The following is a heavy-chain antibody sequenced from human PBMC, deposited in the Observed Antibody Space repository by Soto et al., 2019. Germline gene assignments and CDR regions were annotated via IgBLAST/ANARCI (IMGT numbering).Heavy chain of an antibody. V-gene: IGHV3-30*18. J-gene: IGHJ4*02. D-gene: IGHD3-22*01. CDR3: AKDLDYYDSSGYGYYFDY. Sequence: QVQLVESGGGVVQPGRSLRLSCAASGFTFSSYGMHWVRQAPGKGLEWVAVISYDGSNKYYADSVKGRFTISRDNSKNTLYLQMNSLRAEDTAVYYCAKDLDYYDSSGYGYYFDYWGQGTLVTVSS. CDR2: ISYDGSNK. CDR1: GFTFSSYG.